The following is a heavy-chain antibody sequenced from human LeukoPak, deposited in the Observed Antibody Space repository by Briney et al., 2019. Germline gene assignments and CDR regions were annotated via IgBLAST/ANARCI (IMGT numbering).Heavy chain of an antibody. CDR3: ARVLPIFGVVIKNWDFDY. CDR2: INPNSGGT. Sequence: ASVKVSCKASGYTFTGYYMHWVRQAPGQGLEWMGWINPNSGGTNYAQKFQGRVTMTRDTSISTAYMELSGLRSDDTAVYYCARVLPIFGVVIKNWDFDYWGQGTLVTVSS. V-gene: IGHV1-2*02. D-gene: IGHD3-3*01. CDR1: GYTFTGYY. J-gene: IGHJ4*02.